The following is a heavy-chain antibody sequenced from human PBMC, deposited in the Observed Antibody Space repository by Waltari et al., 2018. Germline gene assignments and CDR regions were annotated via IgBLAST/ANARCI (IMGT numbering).Heavy chain of an antibody. J-gene: IGHJ6*02. CDR2: MCWNSGSI. CDR3: AKDLTDFVVVPAAIFAQVSYGMDV. Sequence: EVQLVESGGGLVQPGRSLRLSCAASGFTFDDYAMHLVRQAPGKGLEWVSGMCWNSGSIGYEDSVKGRITISRDNAKNSLYLQMNSLRAEDTALYYCAKDLTDFVVVPAAIFAQVSYGMDVWGQGTTVTVSS. CDR1: GFTFDDYA. V-gene: IGHV3-9*01. D-gene: IGHD2-2*01.